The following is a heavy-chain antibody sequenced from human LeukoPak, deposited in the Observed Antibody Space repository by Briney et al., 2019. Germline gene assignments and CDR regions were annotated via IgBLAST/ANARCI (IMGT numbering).Heavy chain of an antibody. Sequence: ASVKVSCKASGYTFTSYGISWVRQAPRQGLEWMGWISAYNGNTNYAQKLQGRVTMTTDTSTSTAYMELRSLRSDDTAVYYCARAFSSTSRGWFDPWGQGTLVTVSS. CDR1: GYTFTSYG. CDR2: ISAYNGNT. J-gene: IGHJ5*02. V-gene: IGHV1-18*01. CDR3: ARAFSSTSRGWFDP. D-gene: IGHD2-2*01.